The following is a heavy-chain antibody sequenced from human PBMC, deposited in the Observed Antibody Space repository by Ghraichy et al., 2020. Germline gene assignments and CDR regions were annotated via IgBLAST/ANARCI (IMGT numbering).Heavy chain of an antibody. CDR2: IYSGFTT. CDR3: ARGTTVTRVGDF. V-gene: IGHV3-66*01. D-gene: IGHD4-17*01. CDR1: GFTVSSNY. J-gene: IGHJ4*02. Sequence: GSLRLSCAASGFTVSSNYMSWVRQAPGKGLEWVSIIYSGFTTYYSDSVKGRFTISRDNSKNTLSLQMNSLRAEDTAVYYCARGTTVTRVGDFWGQGTLVTVSS.